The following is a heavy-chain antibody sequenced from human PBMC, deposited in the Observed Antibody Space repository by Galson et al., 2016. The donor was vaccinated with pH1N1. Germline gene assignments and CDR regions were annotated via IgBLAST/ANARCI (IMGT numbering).Heavy chain of an antibody. D-gene: IGHD5-18*01. Sequence: SVKVSCKASGGTFSSYAVSWVRQAPGQGLEWVGGIIGMFGTTTYAQKLQGRVTITAEELTSSSYMELTSLTSEDTALYYCARSRGYSYGSYYLDNWGQGTPVTVSS. J-gene: IGHJ4*02. CDR3: ARSRGYSYGSYYLDN. V-gene: IGHV1-69*13. CDR1: GGTFSSYA. CDR2: IIGMFGTT.